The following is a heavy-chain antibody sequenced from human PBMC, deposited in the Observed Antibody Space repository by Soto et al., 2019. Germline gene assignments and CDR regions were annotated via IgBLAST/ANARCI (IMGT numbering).Heavy chain of an antibody. D-gene: IGHD1-1*01. CDR2: INPSGGST. CDR3: VRDLSWNAERDESTLNTGPLDY. CDR1: GYTFTSYY. V-gene: IGHV1-46*01. Sequence: ASVKVSCKASGYTFTSYYMHWVRQAPGQGLEWMGIINPSGGSTSYAQKFQGRVTMTTDTSTNTVYMEPRSLRSDDTAVYYCVRDLSWNAERDESTLNTGPLDYWGQGVLVTVPS. J-gene: IGHJ4*02.